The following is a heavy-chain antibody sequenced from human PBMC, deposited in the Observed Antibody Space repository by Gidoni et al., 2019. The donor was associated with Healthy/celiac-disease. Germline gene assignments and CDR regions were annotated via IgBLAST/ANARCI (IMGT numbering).Heavy chain of an antibody. J-gene: IGHJ5*02. Sequence: QVQLQQSGPGLVKPSQTLSLTCAISGDSVSSNSAAWHWLRQSPSRALEWLGRTYYRSKWYNDYAVSVKSRITINPDTSKNQFSLQLNSVTPEDTAVYYCARVRDCSSTSCSKKGVYNWFDPWGQGTLVTVSS. CDR3: ARVRDCSSTSCSKKGVYNWFDP. V-gene: IGHV6-1*01. CDR1: GDSVSSNSAA. D-gene: IGHD2-2*01. CDR2: TYYRSKWYN.